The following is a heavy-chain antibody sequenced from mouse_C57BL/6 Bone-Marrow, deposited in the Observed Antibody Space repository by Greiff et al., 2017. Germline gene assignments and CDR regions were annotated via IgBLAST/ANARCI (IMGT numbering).Heavy chain of an antibody. D-gene: IGHD2-4*01. CDR3: ARDDSLYYYAMDY. CDR1: GYTFTDYY. J-gene: IGHJ4*01. CDR2: INPNNGGT. Sequence: VQLQQSGPELVKPGASVKISCKASGYTFTDYYMNWVKQSHGKSLEWIGDINPNNGGTSYNQKFKGKATLTVDKSSSTAYMELRSLTSEDSAVYYCARDDSLYYYAMDYWGQGTSVTVSS. V-gene: IGHV1-26*01.